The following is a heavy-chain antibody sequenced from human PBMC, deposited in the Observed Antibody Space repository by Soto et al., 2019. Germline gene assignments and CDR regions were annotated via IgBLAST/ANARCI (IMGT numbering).Heavy chain of an antibody. Sequence: HVQLMESGGGLVKPGGSLRLSCAASGFIFSDYDMTWMRQAPGKGLECVSYVSVSGTHTEYADSVKGRFTISRDNAKNSLYLQMSNLRAEDTAVYYCVRQKGTYWGQGTLLTVSS. J-gene: IGHJ4*02. CDR3: VRQKGTY. CDR2: VSVSGTHT. V-gene: IGHV3-11*03. CDR1: GFIFSDYD.